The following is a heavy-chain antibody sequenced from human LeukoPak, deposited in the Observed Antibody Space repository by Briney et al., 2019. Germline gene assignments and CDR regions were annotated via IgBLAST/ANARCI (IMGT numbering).Heavy chain of an antibody. CDR2: IYTSGST. V-gene: IGHV4-4*07. D-gene: IGHD3-22*01. J-gene: IGHJ6*03. Sequence: TSETLSLTCTVSGGSISSYYWSWIRQPAGKGLEWIGRIYTSGSTNYNPSLKSRVTMSVDTSKNQFSLKLSSVTAAATAVYYCARDQPYYYDSSGYYYYYYYMDVWGKGTTVTVSS. CDR3: ARDQPYYYDSSGYYYYYYYMDV. CDR1: GGSISSYY.